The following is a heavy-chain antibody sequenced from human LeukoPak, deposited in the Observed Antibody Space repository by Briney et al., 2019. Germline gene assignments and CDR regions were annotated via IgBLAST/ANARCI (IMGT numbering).Heavy chain of an antibody. Sequence: ASVKVSCKASGYTFTSYGTSWVRQAPGQGLEWMGWISAYNGNTNYAQKLQGRVTMTTDTSTSTAYMELRSLRSDDTAVYYCARVKLETDAFDIWGQGTMVTVSS. J-gene: IGHJ3*02. CDR2: ISAYNGNT. D-gene: IGHD1-1*01. V-gene: IGHV1-18*01. CDR1: GYTFTSYG. CDR3: ARVKLETDAFDI.